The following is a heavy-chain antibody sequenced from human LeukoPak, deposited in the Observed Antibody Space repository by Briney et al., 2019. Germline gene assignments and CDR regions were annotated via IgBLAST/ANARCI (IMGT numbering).Heavy chain of an antibody. V-gene: IGHV3-30-3*01. CDR3: ARDPYSSGLDAFDI. CDR1: GFTFSSYA. D-gene: IGHD6-19*01. CDR2: ISYDGSNK. J-gene: IGHJ3*02. Sequence: GRSLRLSCAASGFTFSSYAMHWVRQAPGKGLEWVAVISYDGSNKYYADSVKGRFTISRDNSKNTLYLQMNSLRAEDTAVYYCARDPYSSGLDAFDIWGQGTMVTVSS.